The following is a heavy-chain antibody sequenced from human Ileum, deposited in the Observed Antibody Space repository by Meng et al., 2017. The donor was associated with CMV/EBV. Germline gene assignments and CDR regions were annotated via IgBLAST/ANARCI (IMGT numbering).Heavy chain of an antibody. CDR2: MNPNSGDT. V-gene: IGHV1-8*03. Sequence: KVSCKASGYTFTSYHINWVRQATGQGLEWMGRMNPNSGDTDYAQKFQGRVTITRDTSITTAYMELSRLTSEDTAVYYCARGWGTTWPWGQGTVVTVSS. CDR3: ARGWGTTWP. J-gene: IGHJ5*02. CDR1: GYTFTSYH. D-gene: IGHD3-16*01.